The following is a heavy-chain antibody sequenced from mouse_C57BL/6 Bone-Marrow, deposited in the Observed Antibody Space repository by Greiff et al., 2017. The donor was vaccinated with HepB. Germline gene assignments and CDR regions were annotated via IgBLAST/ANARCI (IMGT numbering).Heavy chain of an antibody. D-gene: IGHD2-2*01. CDR3: ARRSPMVTTRAWFAY. J-gene: IGHJ3*01. V-gene: IGHV1-59*01. CDR2: IDPSDSYT. Sequence: QVQLQQPGAELVRPGTSVKLSCKASGYTFTSYWMHWVKQRPGQGLEWIGVIDPSDSYTNYNQKFKGKATLTVDTSSSTAYMQLSSLTSEDSAVYYCARRSPMVTTRAWFAYWGQGTLVTVSA. CDR1: GYTFTSYW.